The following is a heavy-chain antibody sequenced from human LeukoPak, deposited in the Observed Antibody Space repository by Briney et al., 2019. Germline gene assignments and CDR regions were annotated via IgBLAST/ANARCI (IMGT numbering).Heavy chain of an antibody. Sequence: SETLSLTCAVSGYSISSGYYWGWIRQPPGRGLEWFGSIYHSGSTYYNPSLKSRVTISVDTSKNQFSLKLSSVTAADTAVYYCARRTDYGDYSWFDPWGQGTLVTVSS. CDR1: GYSISSGYY. V-gene: IGHV4-38-2*01. J-gene: IGHJ5*02. CDR2: IYHSGST. CDR3: ARRTDYGDYSWFDP. D-gene: IGHD4-17*01.